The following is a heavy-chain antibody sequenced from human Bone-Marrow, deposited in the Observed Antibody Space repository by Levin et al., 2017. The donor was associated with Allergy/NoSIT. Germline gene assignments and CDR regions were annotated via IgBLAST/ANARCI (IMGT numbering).Heavy chain of an antibody. D-gene: IGHD2-21*02. V-gene: IGHV3-33*01. CDR1: GFTFRRHA. Sequence: PGGSLRLSCIESGFTFRRHAMHWVRQAPGKGLEWVAVIWFDGSSQVYADSVQGRFIISRDNSKNTLYLQMNSLRVEDTAVFYCARDFRDSSHYYGMDVWGQGTMVIVSS. CDR2: IWFDGSSQ. CDR3: ARDFRDSSHYYGMDV. J-gene: IGHJ6*02.